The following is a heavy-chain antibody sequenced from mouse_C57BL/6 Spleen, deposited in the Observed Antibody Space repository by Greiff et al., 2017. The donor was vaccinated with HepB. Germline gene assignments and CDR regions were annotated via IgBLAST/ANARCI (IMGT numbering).Heavy chain of an antibody. CDR3: ARWDSNPYYAMDY. V-gene: IGHV1-20*01. D-gene: IGHD2-5*01. Sequence: EVKLQESGPELVKPGDSVKISCKASGYSFTGYFMNWVMQSHGKSLEWIGRINPYNGDTFYNQKFKGKATLTVDKSSSTAHMELRSLTSEDSAVYYCARWDSNPYYAMDYWGQGTSVTVSS. CDR2: INPYNGDT. CDR1: GYSFTGYF. J-gene: IGHJ4*01.